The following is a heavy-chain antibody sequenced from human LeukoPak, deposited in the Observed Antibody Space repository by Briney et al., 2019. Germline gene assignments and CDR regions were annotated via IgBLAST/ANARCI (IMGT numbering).Heavy chain of an antibody. J-gene: IGHJ4*02. CDR1: GFTFSSYW. D-gene: IGHD6-13*01. CDR3: VRADRSSWYSRLDY. Sequence: GGSLRLSCAASGFTFSSYWMHWVRQAPGKGLVWVSRINSDGSSTSYADSVRGRFSISRDNAKNTLYLQMNSLRAEDTAVYYCVRADRSSWYSRLDYWGQGTLVTVSS. CDR2: INSDGSST. V-gene: IGHV3-74*01.